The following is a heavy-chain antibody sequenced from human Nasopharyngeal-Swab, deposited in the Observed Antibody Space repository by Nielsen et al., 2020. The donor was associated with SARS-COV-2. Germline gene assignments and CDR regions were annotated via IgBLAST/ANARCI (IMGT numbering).Heavy chain of an antibody. Sequence: GGSLRLSCEASGFTFNNYGMHWVRQAPGKGLEWVAVISYEGSKKYYADFVKGRFTVSRDNADNSLFLQMDSLRPEDTAFYYCAKSLYTSTWSYYFDIWGQGSMVTVSS. D-gene: IGHD6-13*01. CDR1: GFTFNNYG. V-gene: IGHV3-30*18. CDR3: AKSLYTSTWSYYFDI. CDR2: ISYEGSKK. J-gene: IGHJ4*02.